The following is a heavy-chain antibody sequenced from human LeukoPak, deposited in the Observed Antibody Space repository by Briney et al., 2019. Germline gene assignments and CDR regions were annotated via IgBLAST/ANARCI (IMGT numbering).Heavy chain of an antibody. V-gene: IGHV3-43*01. CDR2: ISWDGGST. Sequence: GGSLRLSCAASGFTFDDYTMHWVRQAPGKGLEWVSLISWDGGSTYYADSVKGRFTISRDNSKNSLYLQMNSLRTEDTALYYCAKDKLAVAGGRSEFDYWGQGTLVTVSS. D-gene: IGHD6-19*01. CDR1: GFTFDDYT. CDR3: AKDKLAVAGGRSEFDY. J-gene: IGHJ4*02.